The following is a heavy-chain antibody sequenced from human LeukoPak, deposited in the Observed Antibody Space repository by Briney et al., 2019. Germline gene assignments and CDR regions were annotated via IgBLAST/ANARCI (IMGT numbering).Heavy chain of an antibody. D-gene: IGHD1-14*01. J-gene: IGHJ5*02. Sequence: GGSLRLSCAASGFIFTSYSMNWVRQAPGKGLEWVSVITGSGSNTYYADSVKGRFTISRDNAKDSLYLQMNSLRAEDTAVYYCARFRILDYRRNWFDPWGQGTLVTVSS. CDR2: ITGSGSNT. CDR3: ARFRILDYRRNWFDP. V-gene: IGHV3-48*01. CDR1: GFIFTSYS.